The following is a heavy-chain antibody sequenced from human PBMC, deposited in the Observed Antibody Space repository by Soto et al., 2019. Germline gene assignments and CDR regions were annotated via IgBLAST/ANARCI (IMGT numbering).Heavy chain of an antibody. CDR3: ARGSEGSGTESAFHF. CDR2: IIPILDVL. CDR1: GGTFSTYP. D-gene: IGHD2-15*01. J-gene: IGHJ3*01. V-gene: IGHV1-69*02. Sequence: QVHLVQSGAEVKKPGSSVKVSCKTSGGTFSTYPVSWVRRAPGQGLEWIGRIIPILDVLTYAQKFQGRVTITADKSTSTAYLELTSLKSEDTAMYYCARGSEGSGTESAFHFWGQGTMVTVSS.